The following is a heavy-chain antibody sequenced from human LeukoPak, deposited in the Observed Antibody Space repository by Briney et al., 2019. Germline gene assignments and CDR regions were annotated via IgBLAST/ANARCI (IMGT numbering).Heavy chain of an antibody. V-gene: IGHV1-3*01. Sequence: ASVKVSCKASGYTFTSYAMHWVRQAPGQRLEWMGWINAGNGNTKYSQKFQGRVAITRDTSASTAYMELSSLRSEDTAVYYCARGCSGGSCYPSWGQGTLVTVSS. CDR2: INAGNGNT. CDR1: GYTFTSYA. J-gene: IGHJ5*02. CDR3: ARGCSGGSCYPS. D-gene: IGHD2-15*01.